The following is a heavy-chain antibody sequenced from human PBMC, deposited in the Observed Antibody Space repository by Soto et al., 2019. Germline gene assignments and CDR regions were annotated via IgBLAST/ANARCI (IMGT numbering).Heavy chain of an antibody. CDR3: AVRYCSGGSCYYRMDV. V-gene: IGHV1-58*01. CDR1: GFTFTSSA. Sequence: VASVKVSCKASGFTFTSSAVQWVRQARGQRLEWIGWIVVGSGNTNYAQKFQERVTITRDMSTSTAYMELSSLRSEDTAVYYCAVRYCSGGSCYYRMDVWGQGTTVTVSS. D-gene: IGHD2-15*01. CDR2: IVVGSGNT. J-gene: IGHJ6*02.